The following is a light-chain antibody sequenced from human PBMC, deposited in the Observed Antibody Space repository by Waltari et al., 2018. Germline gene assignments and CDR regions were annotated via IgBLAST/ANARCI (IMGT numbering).Light chain of an antibody. CDR1: QSVLYASVNKNH. J-gene: IGKJ3*01. Sequence: DILMTQSPDPLAVSLRERATPTSKSRQSVLYASVNKNHLAWYQQKPGQPPKLLIFWASTRESGVPDRFSGSGSGADFTLTISSLQAEDVAVYYCQQYYTPPFTFGPGTKVEIK. V-gene: IGKV4-1*01. CDR3: QQYYTPPFT. CDR2: WAS.